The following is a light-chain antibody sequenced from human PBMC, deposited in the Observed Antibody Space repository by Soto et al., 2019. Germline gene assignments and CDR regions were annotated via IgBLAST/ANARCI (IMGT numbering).Light chain of an antibody. CDR3: QQTESYPST. J-gene: IGKJ4*01. CDR2: AAS. CDR1: QTITSD. V-gene: IGKV1-39*01. Sequence: DIQMTQSPSSLSASVGDRVTITCRASQTITSDLNWYQQRPGKAPKLLIFAASTLQSGVPSRFSGSGSGTDFTLTISSLQPEDFATYYCQQTESYPSTFGGGTKVDIK.